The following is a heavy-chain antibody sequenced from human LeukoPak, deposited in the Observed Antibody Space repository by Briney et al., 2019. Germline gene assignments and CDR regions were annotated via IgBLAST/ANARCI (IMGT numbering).Heavy chain of an antibody. Sequence: GGSLRLSCAASGFTFSTFSNYGMSWVRQAPGKGLDWVSAISDSGGKTYYADSMKGRFTISRDNSKNTLYLQMNSLRAEDTAVYHCAKHGSGRYFDYWGQGTLVTVSS. CDR3: AKHGSGRYFDY. D-gene: IGHD6-19*01. J-gene: IGHJ4*02. V-gene: IGHV3-23*01. CDR2: ISDSGGKT. CDR1: GFTFSTFSNYG.